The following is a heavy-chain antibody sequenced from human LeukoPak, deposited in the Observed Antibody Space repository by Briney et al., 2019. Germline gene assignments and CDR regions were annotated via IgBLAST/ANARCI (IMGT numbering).Heavy chain of an antibody. J-gene: IGHJ4*02. CDR2: IYYGGST. V-gene: IGHV4-39*07. CDR3: ARGGRDYQNFDY. Sequence: SETLSLTCTVSGGSISSSSYYWGWTRQPPGKGLEWIGSIYYGGSTYYNPSLKSRVTISVDTSKNHFSLKLTSVTAADTAVYYCARGGRDYQNFDYWGQGTLVTVSS. CDR1: GGSISSSSYY. D-gene: IGHD4/OR15-4a*01.